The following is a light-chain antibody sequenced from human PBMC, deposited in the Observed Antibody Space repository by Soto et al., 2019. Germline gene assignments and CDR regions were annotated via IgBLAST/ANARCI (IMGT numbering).Light chain of an antibody. CDR1: QSVSSN. CDR3: QQYNNWPRT. J-gene: IGKJ1*01. Sequence: EIVMTQSPVTLSVSPGERATLSCRASQSVSSNLAWYQQKPGQAPRLLIYGASTRATGIPARFSGSRSGTEFTLTISSLQSEDLAVYYCQQYNNWPRTFGQGTKVEI. CDR2: GAS. V-gene: IGKV3-15*01.